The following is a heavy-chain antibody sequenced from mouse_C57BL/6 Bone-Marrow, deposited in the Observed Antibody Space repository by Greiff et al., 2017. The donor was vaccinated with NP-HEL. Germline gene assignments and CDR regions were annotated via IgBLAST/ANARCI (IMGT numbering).Heavy chain of an antibody. V-gene: IGHV3-6*01. CDR2: ISYDGSN. CDR1: GYSITSGYY. CDR3: ARVYYGSSYGFAY. D-gene: IGHD1-1*01. J-gene: IGHJ3*01. Sequence: EVQVVESGPGLVKPSQSLSLTCSVTGYSITSGYYWNWIRQFPGNKLEWMGYISYDGSNNYNPSLKNRISITRDTSKNQFFLKLNSVTTEDTATYYCARVYYGSSYGFAYWGQGTLVTVSA.